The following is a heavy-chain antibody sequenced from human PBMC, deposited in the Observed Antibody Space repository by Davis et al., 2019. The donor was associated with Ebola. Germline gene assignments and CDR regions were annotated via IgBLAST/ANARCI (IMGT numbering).Heavy chain of an antibody. CDR2: INHSGST. V-gene: IGHV4-34*01. J-gene: IGHJ5*02. CDR3: ARVRHYYGSGSYSP. CDR1: GGSFSGYY. D-gene: IGHD3-10*01. Sequence: SETLSLTCAVYGGSFSGYYWSWIRQPPGKGLEWIGEINHSGSTNYNPSLKSRVTISVDTSKNQFSLKLSSVTAADTAVYYCARVRHYYGSGSYSPWGQGTLVTVPS.